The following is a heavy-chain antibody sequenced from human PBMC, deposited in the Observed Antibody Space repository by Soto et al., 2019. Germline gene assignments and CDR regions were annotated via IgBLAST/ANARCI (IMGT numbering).Heavy chain of an antibody. J-gene: IGHJ6*03. CDR1: RYTFTSYD. CDR2: MNPNSGNT. Sequence: ASVKVSCKASRYTFTSYDINWVRQATGQGLEWMGWMNPNSGNTGYAQKFQRRVTMTRNTSISTAYMELSSLRSEDTAVYYCARGLRQQLVRRNYYYYMDVWGKGTTVTVS. D-gene: IGHD6-13*01. CDR3: ARGLRQQLVRRNYYYYMDV. V-gene: IGHV1-8*01.